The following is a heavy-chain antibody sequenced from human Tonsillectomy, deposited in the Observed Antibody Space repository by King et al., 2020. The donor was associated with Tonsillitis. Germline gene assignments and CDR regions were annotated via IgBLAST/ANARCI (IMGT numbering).Heavy chain of an antibody. CDR3: ASGDRLVAFDM. D-gene: IGHD3-16*01. CDR2: IYSGGTT. Sequence: VQLVESGGGLVQPGGSLRLSCAPSGFIVSNYFMSWVRQAPGRGLEWVSIIYSGGTTYYADSVKGRFTISRHNSKNTVYLQMNSMRAEDTAVYYCASGDRLVAFDMWGQGTMVTVSS. V-gene: IGHV3-53*04. CDR1: GFIVSNYF. J-gene: IGHJ3*02.